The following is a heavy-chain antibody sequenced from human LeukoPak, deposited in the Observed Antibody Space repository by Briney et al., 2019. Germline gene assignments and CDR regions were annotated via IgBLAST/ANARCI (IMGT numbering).Heavy chain of an antibody. CDR3: ARTPLVRYFDS. J-gene: IGHJ4*02. Sequence: PGGSLRLSCAASGFTFSSYAMSWVRQARGKGPEWVSAVSGSAGTTYYADSVKGRFTISRDNSKNTLYLQMNSLRAEDTALYYCARTPLVRYFDSWGQGTLVTVSS. V-gene: IGHV3-23*01. CDR2: VSGSAGTT. CDR1: GFTFSSYA. D-gene: IGHD2-2*01.